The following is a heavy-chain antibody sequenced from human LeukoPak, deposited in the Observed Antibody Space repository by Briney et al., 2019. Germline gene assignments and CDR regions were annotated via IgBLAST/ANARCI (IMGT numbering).Heavy chain of an antibody. CDR3: ARGSWTTVVTQDLDY. CDR2: IIPILGIA. J-gene: IGHJ4*02. Sequence: ASVKVSCKASGGTFSSYAISWVRQAPGQGLEWMGRIIPILGIANYAQKFQGRVTITADKSTSTAYMELSSLRSEDMAVYYCARGSWTTVVTQDLDYWGQGTLVTVSS. CDR1: GGTFSSYA. D-gene: IGHD4-23*01. V-gene: IGHV1-69*04.